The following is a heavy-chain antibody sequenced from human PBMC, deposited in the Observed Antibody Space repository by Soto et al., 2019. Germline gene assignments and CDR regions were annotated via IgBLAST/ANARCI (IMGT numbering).Heavy chain of an antibody. CDR1: GFTFSSYG. Sequence: GGSLRLSCAASGFTFSSYGMHWVRQAPGKGLEWVAVIWYDGSNKYYADSVKGRFTISRDNSKNTLYLQMNSLRAEDTAVYYCARDCSGGSCYYYYGMDVWGQGTTVSVSS. CDR3: ARDCSGGSCYYYYGMDV. D-gene: IGHD2-15*01. V-gene: IGHV3-33*01. J-gene: IGHJ6*02. CDR2: IWYDGSNK.